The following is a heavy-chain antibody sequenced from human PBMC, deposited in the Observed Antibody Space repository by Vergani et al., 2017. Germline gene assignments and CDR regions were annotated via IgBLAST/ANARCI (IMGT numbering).Heavy chain of an antibody. CDR2: ISGSGGST. D-gene: IGHD7-27*01. V-gene: IGHV3-23*04. J-gene: IGHJ4*02. Sequence: EVQLVESGGGLVQPGGSLRLSCAASGFTFSSYWMSWVRQAPGKGLEWVSAISGSGGSTYYADSVKGRFTISRDISKNTVFLQMNSLRGEDTALYYCAKGQPGYYFDYWGQGTLVTVSS. CDR3: AKGQPGYYFDY. CDR1: GFTFSSYW.